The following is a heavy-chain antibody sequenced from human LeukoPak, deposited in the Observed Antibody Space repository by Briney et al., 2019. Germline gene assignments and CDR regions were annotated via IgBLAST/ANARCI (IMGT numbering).Heavy chain of an antibody. V-gene: IGHV4-39*07. D-gene: IGHD5-24*01. CDR2: IYYSGST. J-gene: IGHJ4*02. CDR3: ARVFQRGPSDY. Sequence: SETLSLTCTVSGGSISSSSYYWGWIRQPPGKGLEWLGSIYYSGSTYYNPSLKSRVTISVDTSKNQFSLKLSSVTAADTAVYYCARVFQRGPSDYWGQGTLVTVSS. CDR1: GGSISSSSYY.